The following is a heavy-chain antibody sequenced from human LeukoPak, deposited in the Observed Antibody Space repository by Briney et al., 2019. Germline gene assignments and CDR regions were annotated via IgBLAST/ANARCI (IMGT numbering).Heavy chain of an antibody. D-gene: IGHD4-17*01. CDR1: GFTFSSYS. J-gene: IGHJ4*02. V-gene: IGHV3-48*02. CDR3: TKGETAVTSYLHF. Sequence: GGSLRLSCAASGFTFSSYSMNWVRQAPGKGLEWVSFISTSSSTIYYADSVRGRFTISRDNAKNSLYLQMNSLRDEDTAVYYCTKGETAVTSYLHFWGQGTLVTVSS. CDR2: ISTSSSTI.